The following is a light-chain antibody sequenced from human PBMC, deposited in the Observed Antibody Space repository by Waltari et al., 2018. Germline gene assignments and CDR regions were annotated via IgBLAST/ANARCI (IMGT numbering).Light chain of an antibody. V-gene: IGLV3-19*01. CDR3: HSRDTTSTRL. CDR1: TPRRFY. Sequence: SSELTQDPAVSVALGQTVRITSHGDTPRRFYASWFQQMPGQAPILIRYGQNNRPSGIPDRFSGSTSGNTASLTITRAQAEDEGDYFCHSRDTTSTRLFGGGTRVTV. J-gene: IGLJ2*01. CDR2: GQN.